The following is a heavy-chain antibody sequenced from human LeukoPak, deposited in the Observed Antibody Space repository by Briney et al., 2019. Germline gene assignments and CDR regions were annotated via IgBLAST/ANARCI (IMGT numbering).Heavy chain of an antibody. D-gene: IGHD5-12*01. Sequence: ASVKGSCKASGYTFTSYYIHWVGQAPGQGLEWMGIINPSGGSTSYAQKFQGRVTITTDESTSTAYMELSSLRSDDTAVYYCARDRGNRYFDYRGQGTLVTVSS. J-gene: IGHJ4*02. CDR1: GYTFTSYY. CDR3: ARDRGNRYFDY. CDR2: INPSGGST. V-gene: IGHV1-46*01.